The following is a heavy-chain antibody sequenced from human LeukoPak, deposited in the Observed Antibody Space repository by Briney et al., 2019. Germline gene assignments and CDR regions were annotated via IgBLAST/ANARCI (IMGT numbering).Heavy chain of an antibody. CDR3: ARVTSGTYHY. J-gene: IGHJ4*02. Sequence: ASVTVSCKASGYTFTDYYLHWVRQAPGQGHEWMGWINAKNGGTEYAQKFQGRVTLTRDTSISTAYMVLTSLRYDDTAVYYCARVTSGTYHYWGQGTLVTISS. V-gene: IGHV1-2*02. CDR2: INAKNGGT. CDR1: GYTFTDYY. D-gene: IGHD1-26*01.